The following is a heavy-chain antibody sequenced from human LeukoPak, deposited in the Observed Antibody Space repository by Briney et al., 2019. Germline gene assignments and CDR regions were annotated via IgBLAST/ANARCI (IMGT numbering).Heavy chain of an antibody. CDR2: ISGSGGST. J-gene: IGHJ4*02. CDR3: ARMGCTVGAL. V-gene: IGHV3-23*01. Sequence: GGSLRLSCAASGFTFSSYAMSWVRQAPGEGLEWVSAISGSGGSTYYTDSVKGRFTISRDNSKNTLYLQKNSLRAEDTAVYYCARMGCTVGALWGQGTLVTVSS. D-gene: IGHD4-23*01. CDR1: GFTFSSYA.